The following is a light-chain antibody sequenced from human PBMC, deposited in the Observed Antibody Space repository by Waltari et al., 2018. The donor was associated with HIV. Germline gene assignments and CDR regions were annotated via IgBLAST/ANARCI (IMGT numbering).Light chain of an antibody. CDR1: SSDVGGSNY. V-gene: IGLV2-11*01. CDR2: DVT. J-gene: IGLJ1*01. CDR3: CSFAGSYTSYV. Sequence: QPALTQPRSVSGSPGQSVTISCTGTSSDVGGSNYVSWYQQHPGKAPKLMIYDVTKRPSGVPDRFSGSRSGNTASLTISGLQAEDEADYYCCSFAGSYTSYVFGTGTKVTVL.